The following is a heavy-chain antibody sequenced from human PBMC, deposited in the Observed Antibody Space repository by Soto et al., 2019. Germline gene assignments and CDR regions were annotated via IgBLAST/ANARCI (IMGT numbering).Heavy chain of an antibody. J-gene: IGHJ4*02. V-gene: IGHV4-39*01. Sequence: SETLSLTCTVSGGSIDRSNYYWDWIRQPPGKGLEWIGTTYYNGNAYYNPSLKSRVTMSVDTSKNQSSLKLISVTAADTAVYYCARHFVAVVIKGWGYWGQGTLVTVSS. CDR2: TYYNGNA. D-gene: IGHD3-22*01. CDR1: GGSIDRSNYY. CDR3: ARHFVAVVIKGWGY.